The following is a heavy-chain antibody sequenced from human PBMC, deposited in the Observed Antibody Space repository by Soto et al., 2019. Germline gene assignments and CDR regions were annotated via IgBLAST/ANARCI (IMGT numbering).Heavy chain of an antibody. D-gene: IGHD4-17*01. CDR2: ISGSGGST. CDR3: AKDISLDYGAKTPDAFDI. V-gene: IGHV3-23*01. Sequence: GGSLRLSCAASGFTFSSYALSWVRQAPGKGLEWVAAISGSGGSTYYADSVKGRLPISSGNSKNTLYLQMNSLRAEDTAVYYCAKDISLDYGAKTPDAFDIWGQGTMVTVSS. J-gene: IGHJ3*02. CDR1: GFTFSSYA.